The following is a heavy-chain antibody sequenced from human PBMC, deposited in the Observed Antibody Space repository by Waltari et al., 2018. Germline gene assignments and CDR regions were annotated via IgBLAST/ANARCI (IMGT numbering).Heavy chain of an antibody. CDR3: ARVTSEFRSPYFYFDL. CDR1: GDSIISTYYY. CDR2: IYYSGDT. J-gene: IGHJ2*01. Sequence: QLQLQESGPGLVKPSETLSLTCSVSGDSIISTYYYWGWIRQPPGKGLEWIGSIYYSGDTFYSPSLSSRVTISVDTSTHQFSLKLTSVTAADTALYYCARVTSEFRSPYFYFDLWGRGTLVTVSA. V-gene: IGHV4-39*07.